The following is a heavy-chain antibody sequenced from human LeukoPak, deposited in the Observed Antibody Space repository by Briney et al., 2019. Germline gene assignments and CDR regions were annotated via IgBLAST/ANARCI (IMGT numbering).Heavy chain of an antibody. CDR2: ISGSGGST. Sequence: GGSLRLSCAASGFTFSSYAMSWVRQAPGEGLEWVSVISGSGGSTYYADSVWGRFTISRDNSKNTLYLQMNSLRAEDTAVYYCAKGITIVVVPAARLGGFDYWGQGTLVTVSS. CDR1: GFTFSSYA. D-gene: IGHD2-2*01. CDR3: AKGITIVVVPAARLGGFDY. J-gene: IGHJ4*02. V-gene: IGHV3-23*01.